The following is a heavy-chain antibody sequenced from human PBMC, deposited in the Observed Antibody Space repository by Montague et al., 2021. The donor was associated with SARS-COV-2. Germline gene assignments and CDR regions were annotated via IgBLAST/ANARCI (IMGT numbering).Heavy chain of an antibody. J-gene: IGHJ3*01. D-gene: IGHD2-2*01. Sequence: SETLSLTCAVYGGSFSVYYWSWIRQPPGKGLEWIGEINHSGTANYNPSLKSRVSISVDTSKNQFTLKLTSVTAADTAMYYCAKEREVVRAARTLVAFDLWGQGTMVTVSS. V-gene: IGHV4-34*01. CDR1: GGSFSVYY. CDR2: INHSGTA. CDR3: AKEREVVRAARTLVAFDL.